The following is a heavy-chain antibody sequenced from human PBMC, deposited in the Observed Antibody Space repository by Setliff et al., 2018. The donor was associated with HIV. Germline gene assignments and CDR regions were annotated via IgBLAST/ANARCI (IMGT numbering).Heavy chain of an antibody. V-gene: IGHV4-59*01. CDR2: IYNSEST. CDR1: GDSIGTYY. Sequence: ASETLSLTCTVSGDSIGTYYWSWIRQPPGKGLEWIGHIYNSESTKYNPSLKSRVTISVDTSTNQFPLKLSSVTAADTAVYYCARGVYYYYDSDAYWYWGQGTQVTVSS. J-gene: IGHJ4*02. CDR3: ARGVYYYYDSDAYWY. D-gene: IGHD3-22*01.